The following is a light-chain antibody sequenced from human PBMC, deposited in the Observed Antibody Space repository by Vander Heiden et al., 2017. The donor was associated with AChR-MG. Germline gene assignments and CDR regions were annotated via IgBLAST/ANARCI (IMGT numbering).Light chain of an antibody. Sequence: DIQMTQSPSSLSASLGDSVTITCRASQNINNFVNWYQQKPGQAPRALIYTATALHGGVPSRFSASGSGTDFTLTIGDLQLEDFASYYCQQSDSPPFTFGQGTTLDIK. J-gene: IGKJ2*01. CDR1: QNINNF. CDR2: TAT. CDR3: QQSDSPPFT. V-gene: IGKV1-39*01.